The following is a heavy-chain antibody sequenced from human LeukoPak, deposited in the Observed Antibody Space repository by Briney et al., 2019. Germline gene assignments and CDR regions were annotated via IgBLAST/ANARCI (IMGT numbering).Heavy chain of an antibody. Sequence: GGSLRLSCAASGFTFSSYNMNWVRQAPGKGLEWVSSISSSSSYIYYADSEKGRFTISRDNAKNSLYLQMNSLRAEDTAVYYCARHGNWGNWFDPWGQGTLVTVSS. D-gene: IGHD7-27*01. CDR3: ARHGNWGNWFDP. J-gene: IGHJ5*02. CDR1: GFTFSSYN. V-gene: IGHV3-21*01. CDR2: ISSSSSYI.